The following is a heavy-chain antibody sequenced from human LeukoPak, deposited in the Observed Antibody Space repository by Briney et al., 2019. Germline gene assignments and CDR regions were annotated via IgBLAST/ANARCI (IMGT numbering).Heavy chain of an antibody. J-gene: IGHJ4*02. CDR3: ASLVEMATIRYY. D-gene: IGHD5-24*01. Sequence: PSETLSLTCAVYGGSFSGYYWSWISQPPGKGLEWVGEINHSGSTNYNPSLKSRVTISVDTSKKQFSLKLSSVTAADTAVYYCASLVEMATIRYYWGQGTLVTVSS. CDR1: GGSFSGYY. V-gene: IGHV4-34*01. CDR2: INHSGST.